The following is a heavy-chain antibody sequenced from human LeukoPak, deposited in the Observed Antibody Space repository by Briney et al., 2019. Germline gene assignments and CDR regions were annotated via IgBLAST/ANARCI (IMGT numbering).Heavy chain of an antibody. V-gene: IGHV3-66*01. CDR1: GFTVSNNY. CDR2: IYSGGST. Sequence: PGGSLRLSCAASGFTVSNNYMSWVRQAPGKGLEWVSVIYSGGSTYYADSVKGRFTISRDNSKNTLYLQMNSLRAEDTAVYYCAKDPMGLPPDYWGQGTLVTVSS. D-gene: IGHD5-24*01. CDR3: AKDPMGLPPDY. J-gene: IGHJ4*02.